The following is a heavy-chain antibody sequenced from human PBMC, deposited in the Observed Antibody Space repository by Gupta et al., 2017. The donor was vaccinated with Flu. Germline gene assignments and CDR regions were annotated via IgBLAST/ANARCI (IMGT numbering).Heavy chain of an antibody. J-gene: IGHJ5*02. CDR1: GFTFRSYW. CDR3: AGADTATVWSYWFDP. CDR2: INSDGSST. V-gene: IGHV3-74*01. Sequence: EVQLVESGGGLVQPGGSLSLSCAASGFTFRSYWMHWVRQAPGKGLVWVSRINSDGSSTSYADSVKGRFTISRDNAKNTLYLQMNSLRAEDTAVYYCAGADTATVWSYWFDPWGQGTLVTVSS. D-gene: IGHD5-18*01.